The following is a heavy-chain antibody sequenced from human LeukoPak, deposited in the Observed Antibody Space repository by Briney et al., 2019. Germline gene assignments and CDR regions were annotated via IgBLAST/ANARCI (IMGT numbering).Heavy chain of an antibody. J-gene: IGHJ3*02. CDR3: ARSTTTYYYDSSGYGSAFDI. V-gene: IGHV4-59*12. D-gene: IGHD3-22*01. Sequence: PSETLSLACTVSGGSISGYFWSWIRQPPGKGLEWIGYIYYTGSTSHNPSLKSRVTISVDTSKNQFSLKLSSVTAADTAVYYCARSTTTYYYDSSGYGSAFDIWGQGTMVTVSS. CDR2: IYYTGST. CDR1: GGSISGYF.